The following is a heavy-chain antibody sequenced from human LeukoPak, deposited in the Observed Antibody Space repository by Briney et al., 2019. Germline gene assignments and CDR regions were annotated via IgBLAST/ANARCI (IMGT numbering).Heavy chain of an antibody. Sequence: ASVKVSCKASGGTFRSYAISWVRQAPGQGLEWMGGIIPIFGTANYAQKFQGRVTITADESTSTAYMELSSLRSEDTAVYYCAEGRRVPAAAYYYYYMDVWGKGTTVTVFS. D-gene: IGHD2-2*01. CDR1: GGTFRSYA. CDR2: IIPIFGTA. V-gene: IGHV1-69*13. CDR3: AEGRRVPAAAYYYYYMDV. J-gene: IGHJ6*03.